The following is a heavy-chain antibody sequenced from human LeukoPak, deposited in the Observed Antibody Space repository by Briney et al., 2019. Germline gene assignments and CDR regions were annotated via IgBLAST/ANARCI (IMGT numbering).Heavy chain of an antibody. V-gene: IGHV1-18*03. D-gene: IGHD3-10*01. CDR3: ARAFGLTMVRGIMGYRAYDL. CDR1: GYTFTNYG. CDR2: ITTYNNNT. J-gene: IGHJ3*01. Sequence: ASVKVSCKASGYTFTNYGLGWARQAPGQGLEWMGWITTYNNNTEYEQKFQGRVTMTTDTSTSTAYMELRSLTSDDMAVYYCARAFGLTMVRGIMGYRAYDLWGQGTMVIVST.